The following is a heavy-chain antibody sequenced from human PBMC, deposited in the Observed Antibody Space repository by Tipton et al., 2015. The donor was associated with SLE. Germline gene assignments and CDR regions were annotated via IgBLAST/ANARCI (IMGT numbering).Heavy chain of an antibody. CDR2: LYYSGNT. V-gene: IGHV4-39*07. J-gene: IGHJ6*04. Sequence: LRLSCTVSGGSIRSSRHFWGWIRQPPGKGLEWIGVLYYSGNTYYNPSLKSPVTLSIDTSKNQFSLKMRSVTAADTAVYYCARATDWNLSPDVWGKGTTVTVSS. CDR1: GGSIRSSRHF. D-gene: IGHD1-7*01. CDR3: ARATDWNLSPDV.